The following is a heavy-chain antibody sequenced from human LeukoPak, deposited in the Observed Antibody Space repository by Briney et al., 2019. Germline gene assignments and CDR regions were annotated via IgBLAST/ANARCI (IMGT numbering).Heavy chain of an antibody. J-gene: IGHJ5*02. CDR2: MLKSGST. V-gene: IGHV3-23*01. CDR3: AKDLTFGDGRWEFVP. CDR1: GSSLSGYA. D-gene: IGHD4-17*01. Sequence: QPGGSLRLSCVASGSSLSGYAMSWVRQAPGKGPEWVSGMLKSGSTFYSDSVKGRFTISRDSSTNTLYLQMNSLRSEDTAIYSCAKDLTFGDGRWEFVPWGQGTLVTVSS.